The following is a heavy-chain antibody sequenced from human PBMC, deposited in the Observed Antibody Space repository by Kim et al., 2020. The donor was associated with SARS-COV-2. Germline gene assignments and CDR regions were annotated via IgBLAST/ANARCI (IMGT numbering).Heavy chain of an antibody. CDR1: GFTSSSYW. CDR2: INSDGSII. CDR3: ARSKVPDWSYFPEH. D-gene: IGHD3-10*01. Sequence: GGSLRLFCAASGFTSSSYWMHWVRQLPGKGLVWVSRINSDGSIIEYSDSVKGRFTISRDNAKSTLYLQMNSLRAEDTATYYCARSKVPDWSYFPEHWGQG. V-gene: IGHV3-74*01. J-gene: IGHJ1*01.